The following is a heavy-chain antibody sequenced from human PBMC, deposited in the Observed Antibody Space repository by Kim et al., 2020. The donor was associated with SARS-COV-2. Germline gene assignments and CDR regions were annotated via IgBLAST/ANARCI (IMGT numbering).Heavy chain of an antibody. CDR1: GFTFSSYA. J-gene: IGHJ5*02. V-gene: IGHV3-30-3*01. D-gene: IGHD3-10*01. CDR3: ARVRMVRGVISGFDP. CDR2: ISYDGSNK. Sequence: GGSLRLSCAASGFTFSSYAMHWVRQAPGKGLEWVAVISYDGSNKYYADSVKGRFTISRDNSKNTLYLQMNSLRAEDTAVYYCARVRMVRGVISGFDPWGQGTLVTVSS.